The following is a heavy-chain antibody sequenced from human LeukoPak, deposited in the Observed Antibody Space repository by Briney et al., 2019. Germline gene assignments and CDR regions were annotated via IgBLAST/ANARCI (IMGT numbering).Heavy chain of an antibody. V-gene: IGHV3-30*04. Sequence: GRSLRLSCAASGFTFSSYAMHWVRQAPGKGLEWVAVISYDGSNKYYADSVKGRFTISRDNSKNTLYLQMNSLRAEDTAVYYCARDAYSSGWYDWFDPWGQGTLVTVS. CDR3: ARDAYSSGWYDWFDP. CDR1: GFTFSSYA. CDR2: ISYDGSNK. D-gene: IGHD6-19*01. J-gene: IGHJ5*02.